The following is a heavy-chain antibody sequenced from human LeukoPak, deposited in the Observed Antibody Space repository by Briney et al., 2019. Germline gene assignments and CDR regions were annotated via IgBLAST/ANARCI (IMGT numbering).Heavy chain of an antibody. J-gene: IGHJ4*02. D-gene: IGHD3-22*01. CDR3: ARWRHSSGYYYDD. Sequence: GGSLRLSCAASGFTFSSYTMHWVRQAPGKGLEYVSAISSNGGSTYYASSVKGRFTISRDNSKNTLYLQMGSLRAEDMAVYYCARWRHSSGYYYDDWGQGTRVTVSS. CDR2: ISSNGGST. CDR1: GFTFSSYT. V-gene: IGHV3-64*01.